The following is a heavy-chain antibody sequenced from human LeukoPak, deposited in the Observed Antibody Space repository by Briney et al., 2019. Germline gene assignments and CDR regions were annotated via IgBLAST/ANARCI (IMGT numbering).Heavy chain of an antibody. CDR2: IGTSSTTI. Sequence: LSLTCTVSGYSISSGYYWGWIRQPPGKGLEWVSNIGTSSTTIYYADSVKGRFTISRDNAKNSLYLQMNSLRADDTAVYYCARFAAGGSYYYYMDVWGKGTTVTVSS. J-gene: IGHJ6*03. V-gene: IGHV3-11*04. D-gene: IGHD6-25*01. CDR3: ARFAAGGSYYYYMDV. CDR1: GYSISSGYY.